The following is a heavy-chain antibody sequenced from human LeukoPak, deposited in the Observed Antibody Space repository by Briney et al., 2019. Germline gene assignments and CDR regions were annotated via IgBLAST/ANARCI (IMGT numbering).Heavy chain of an antibody. CDR2: ISGSGGNT. V-gene: IGHV3-23*01. CDR1: GFTFSSYA. CDR3: AKAYCSGTRCYRDY. Sequence: GGSLRLSCAASGFTFSSYAMNWVRQAPGKGPEWVSSISGSGGNTYYADSVKGRFTISRDNSKNTLYLQMNSLRAEDTALYYCAKAYCSGTRCYRDYWGQGTLVTVSS. J-gene: IGHJ4*02. D-gene: IGHD2-2*01.